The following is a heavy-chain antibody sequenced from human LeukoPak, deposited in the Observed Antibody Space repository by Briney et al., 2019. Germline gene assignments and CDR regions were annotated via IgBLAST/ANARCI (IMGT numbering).Heavy chain of an antibody. Sequence: ASVKVSCKASGYTFTSYAMNWVRQAPGQGLEWMGWINTNTGNPTYAQGFTGRFVFSLDTSVSTAYLQISSLKAEDTAVYYCARDIVVVVAATPLGMDVWGQGTTVTVSS. CDR1: GYTFTSYA. D-gene: IGHD2-15*01. V-gene: IGHV7-4-1*02. J-gene: IGHJ6*02. CDR3: ARDIVVVVAATPLGMDV. CDR2: INTNTGNP.